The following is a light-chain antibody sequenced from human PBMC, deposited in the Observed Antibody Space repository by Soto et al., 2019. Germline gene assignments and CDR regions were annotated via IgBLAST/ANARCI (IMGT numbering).Light chain of an antibody. CDR1: QSVSSN. V-gene: IGKV3-15*01. CDR2: GAS. CDR3: QQYNNWPPVLGYT. J-gene: IGKJ2*01. Sequence: EVVMTQSPATLSVSPGERATLSCRASQSVSSNLAWYQQKPGQAPRLLIYGASTRATGIPARFSGSGSGTEFTLTISSLQSEDFAVYYCQQYNNWPPVLGYTFGQGTKLEIK.